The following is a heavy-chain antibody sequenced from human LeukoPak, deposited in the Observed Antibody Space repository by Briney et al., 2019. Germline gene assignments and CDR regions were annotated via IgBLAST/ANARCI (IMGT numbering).Heavy chain of an antibody. D-gene: IGHD6-6*01. CDR3: AREYSSSPDRAFDI. Sequence: GASVKVSCKASGYTFTSYDINWVRQATGQGLEWMGWMNPNSGNTGYAQKFQGRVTITRNTSISTAYMGLSSLRSEDTAVYYCAREYSSSPDRAFDIWGQGTMVTVSS. V-gene: IGHV1-8*03. CDR1: GYTFTSYD. CDR2: MNPNSGNT. J-gene: IGHJ3*02.